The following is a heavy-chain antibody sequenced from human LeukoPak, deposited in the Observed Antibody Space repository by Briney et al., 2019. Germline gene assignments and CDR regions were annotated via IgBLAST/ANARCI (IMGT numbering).Heavy chain of an antibody. J-gene: IGHJ4*02. CDR1: GFSFNIYT. V-gene: IGHV3-48*01. Sequence: GGSLRLSCSASGFSFNIYTMSWVRQSPGKGLEWIAYTGSIGSTIHYADSVKGRFTISRDNAKKSLYLQMDTLRGDDAAVYYCARVGGRGIDYWGQGGRVSVSS. CDR2: TGSIGSTI. CDR3: ARVGGRGIDY.